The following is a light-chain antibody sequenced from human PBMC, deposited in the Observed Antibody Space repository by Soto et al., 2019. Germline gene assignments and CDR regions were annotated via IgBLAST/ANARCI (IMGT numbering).Light chain of an antibody. V-gene: IGKV1-5*03. CDR2: KAS. CDR1: QSINSW. Sequence: DIQMTQSPSTLSASVGDRVTITCRASQSINSWLAWYQQKPGRPPKLLIYKASSLESGVPSRFSGSGSGTEFTLTISSLQPDDFATYYCQQYNGYSQTFGQGTKVEIK. CDR3: QQYNGYSQT. J-gene: IGKJ1*01.